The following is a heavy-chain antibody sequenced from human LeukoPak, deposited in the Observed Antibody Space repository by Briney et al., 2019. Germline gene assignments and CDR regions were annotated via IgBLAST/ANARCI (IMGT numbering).Heavy chain of an antibody. CDR2: SRNKADSYTA. CDR3: ATSSWYRLAY. CDR1: GCTFSDSF. D-gene: IGHD6-13*01. J-gene: IGHJ4*02. V-gene: IGHV3-72*01. Sequence: QPGGSLRLSCAASGCTFSDSFMSWVRQAPGKGLEWVGRSRNKADSYTAEYAASVKGRFTISRDESKNSLYLQISSLETEDAAVYYCATSSWYRLAYWGQGSLVTVSS.